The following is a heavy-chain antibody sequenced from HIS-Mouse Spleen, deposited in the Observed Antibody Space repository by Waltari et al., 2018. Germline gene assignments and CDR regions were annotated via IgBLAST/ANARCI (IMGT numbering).Heavy chain of an antibody. J-gene: IGHJ2*01. CDR2: IYDSGST. V-gene: IGHV4-39*07. Sequence: QLQLQESGPGLVKPSETLSLTCTVSGGSIRSSSYYVAWIRPPPGKGLEWIGSIYDSGSTYYNPSLKSRVTISVDTSKNQFSLKLSSVTAADTAVYYCAREIPYSSSWYDWYFDLWGRGTLVTVSS. D-gene: IGHD6-13*01. CDR3: AREIPYSSSWYDWYFDL. CDR1: GGSIRSSSYY.